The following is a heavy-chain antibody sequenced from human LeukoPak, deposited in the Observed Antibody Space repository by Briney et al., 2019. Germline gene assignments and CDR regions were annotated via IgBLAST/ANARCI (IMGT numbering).Heavy chain of an antibody. CDR1: GGTFSSYA. V-gene: IGHV1-69*06. D-gene: IGHD6-19*01. CDR2: IIPIFGTA. J-gene: IGHJ4*02. CDR3: ARDGPYSSGWHASFDY. Sequence: ASVKVSCKASGGTFSSYAISWVRQAPGQGLEWMGGIIPIFGTANYAQKFQGRVTITADKSTSIAYMELSSLRSEDTAVYYCARDGPYSSGWHASFDYWGQGTLVTVSS.